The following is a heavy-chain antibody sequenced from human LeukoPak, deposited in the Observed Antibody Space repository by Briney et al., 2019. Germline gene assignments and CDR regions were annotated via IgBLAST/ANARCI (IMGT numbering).Heavy chain of an antibody. D-gene: IGHD3-9*01. CDR2: FDHTGTT. Sequence: SETLSLTCFVSGGSISSSDYYWGWIRQPPGKGLEWIGSFDHTGTTYYNPSLKSRVTTSVDTSNNQFSLRLSSVTAADTAVYYCARWVDLTVYWGQGTLVTVSS. CDR1: GGSISSSDYY. CDR3: ARWVDLTVY. V-gene: IGHV4-39*01. J-gene: IGHJ4*02.